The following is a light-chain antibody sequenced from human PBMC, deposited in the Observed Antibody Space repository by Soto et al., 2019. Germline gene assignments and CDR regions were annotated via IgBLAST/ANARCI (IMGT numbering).Light chain of an antibody. Sequence: EIVLTQSPGTLSLSPGERATLSCRASQSVSSSYLAWYQQKPGQAPRLLIYGASSRATGIPDRFSGSGSGTDFTITISRLEPDDFAVYYCQQYGSSPRLTFGGGTKVEIK. CDR1: QSVSSSY. CDR3: QQYGSSPRLT. CDR2: GAS. V-gene: IGKV3-20*01. J-gene: IGKJ4*01.